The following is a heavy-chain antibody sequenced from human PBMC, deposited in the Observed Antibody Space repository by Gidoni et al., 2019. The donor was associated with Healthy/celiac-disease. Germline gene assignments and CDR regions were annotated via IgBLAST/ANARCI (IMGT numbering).Heavy chain of an antibody. V-gene: IGHV1-69*01. CDR1: GGTFSSYA. Sequence: QVQLVQSGAEVKKPGSSVKVSCKASGGTFSSYAISGGRHAPGQGLEGMGGIIPIFGTANYAQKSQGRVTCTADESTVTAYMELSSLRSEDTAVYYCARGGLGGAGRSLTYNWFDPWGQGTLVTVSS. J-gene: IGHJ5*02. D-gene: IGHD6-19*01. CDR3: ARGGLGGAGRSLTYNWFDP. CDR2: IIPIFGTA.